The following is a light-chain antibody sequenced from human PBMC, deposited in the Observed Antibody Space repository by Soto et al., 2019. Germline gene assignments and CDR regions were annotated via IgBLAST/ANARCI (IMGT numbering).Light chain of an antibody. J-gene: IGKJ5*01. CDR3: QQLKSYPLT. CDR2: AAS. Sequence: DIQLTQSPSFLSASVGDRVTITCRASQGISTFLAWYQLKPVKAPKLLIYAASTLQSRVPSRFSGSGSGKEFTLAISSLQPEDFDTYYCQQLKSYPLTFGQGTRLEIK. CDR1: QGISTF. V-gene: IGKV1-9*01.